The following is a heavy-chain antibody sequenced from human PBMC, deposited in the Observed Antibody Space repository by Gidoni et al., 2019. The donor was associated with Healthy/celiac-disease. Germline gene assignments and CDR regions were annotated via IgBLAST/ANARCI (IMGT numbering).Heavy chain of an antibody. CDR1: GFTFSRYI. V-gene: IGHV3-21*01. J-gene: IGHJ6*02. CDR2: ISSSSSYI. D-gene: IGHD3-10*01. CDR3: ARDQGYYGSGSYLLYYYGMDS. Sequence: EVQLVESAGGLVKPGGSLRLSCAASGFTFSRYIMNWVRQAPGKGLEWVSSISSSSSYIYYADSVKGRFTISRDNAKNSLYLQMNSLRAEDTAVYYCARDQGYYGSGSYLLYYYGMDSLAKGPRSPSP.